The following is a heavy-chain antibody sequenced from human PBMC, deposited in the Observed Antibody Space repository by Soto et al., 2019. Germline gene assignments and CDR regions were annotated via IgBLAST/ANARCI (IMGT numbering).Heavy chain of an antibody. CDR2: IYYGGST. CDR3: ARMSREYESSGYYWFDP. D-gene: IGHD3-22*01. CDR1: GGSISSGDYS. V-gene: IGHV4-30-2*02. Sequence: SETLSLTCAVSGGSISSGDYSWNWIRQPPGKGLEWIGYIYYGGSTYYNPSLRSRVTISVDTPKNQLSLKLRSVTAADTAVYYCARMSREYESSGYYWFDPWGQGTLVTVSS. J-gene: IGHJ5*02.